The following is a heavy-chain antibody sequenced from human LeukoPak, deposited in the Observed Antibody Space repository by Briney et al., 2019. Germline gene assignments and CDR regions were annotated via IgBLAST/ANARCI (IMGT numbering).Heavy chain of an antibody. V-gene: IGHV2-5*02. CDR1: GFSLSTSGVG. J-gene: IGHJ5*02. Sequence: SGPTLVKPTQTLTLTCTFSGFSLSTSGVGVGWIRQPPGKALEWLALIYWDDDKRYSPSLKSRLTITKDTSKNQVVLTMANMDPVDTATYCCAHAVFTTVGFDPWGQGTLVTVSS. D-gene: IGHD4-23*01. CDR3: AHAVFTTVGFDP. CDR2: IYWDDDK.